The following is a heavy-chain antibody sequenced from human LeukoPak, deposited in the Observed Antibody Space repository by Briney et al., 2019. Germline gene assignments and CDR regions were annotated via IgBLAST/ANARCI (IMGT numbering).Heavy chain of an antibody. V-gene: IGHV4-34*01. CDR3: ATTYYYDSSGYPPTRYFDY. D-gene: IGHD3-22*01. CDR1: GGSFSGYY. CDR2: INHSGST. Sequence: SETLSLTCAVCGGSFSGYYWSWIRQPPGKGLEWIGEINHSGSTNYNPSLKSRVTISVDTSKNQFSLKLSSVTAADTAVYYCATTYYYDSSGYPPTRYFDYWGQGTLVTVSS. J-gene: IGHJ4*02.